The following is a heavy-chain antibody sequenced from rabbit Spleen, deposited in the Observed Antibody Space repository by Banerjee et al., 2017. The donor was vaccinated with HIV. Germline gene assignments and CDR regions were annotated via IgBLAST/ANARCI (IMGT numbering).Heavy chain of an antibody. CDR2: IDIGSRDFT. D-gene: IGHD8-1*01. V-gene: IGHV1S40*01. Sequence: QSLEESGGDLVKPGASLTLTCTASGVSFSSSSYVCWVRQAPGKGLEWIACIDIGSRDFTYYATWAKGRFSISKTSSTTVTLQMTSLTVADTATYFCARDTGSSFSTYGMDLWGPGTLVTVS. CDR1: GVSFSSSSY. CDR3: ARDTGSSFSTYGMDL. J-gene: IGHJ6*01.